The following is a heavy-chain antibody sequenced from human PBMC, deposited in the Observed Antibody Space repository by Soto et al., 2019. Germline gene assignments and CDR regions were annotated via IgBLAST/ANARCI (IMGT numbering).Heavy chain of an antibody. CDR2: IKQDGSEK. Sequence: GGSLRLSCAASGFTFSSYWMSWVRQAPGKGLEWVANIKQDGSEKYYVDSVKGRFTISRDNAKNSLYLQMNSLRAEDTAVYYCARAWGASKGDAFDIWGQGTMVTVSS. J-gene: IGHJ3*02. D-gene: IGHD3-16*01. CDR1: GFTFSSYW. V-gene: IGHV3-7*01. CDR3: ARAWGASKGDAFDI.